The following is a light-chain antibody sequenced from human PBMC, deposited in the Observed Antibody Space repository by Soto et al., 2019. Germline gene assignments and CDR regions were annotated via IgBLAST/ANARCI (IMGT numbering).Light chain of an antibody. J-gene: IGLJ1*01. Sequence: QSALTQPASVSGSPGQSITISCTRTSSDVGSYNFVSWYQQHPGKVPKVMIYEVSKRPSGVSDRLSGSKSGNTASLTISGLQAEDEADYYCCADAGRSTYVFGTGTKLTVL. CDR2: EVS. V-gene: IGLV2-23*02. CDR1: SSDVGSYNF. CDR3: CADAGRSTYV.